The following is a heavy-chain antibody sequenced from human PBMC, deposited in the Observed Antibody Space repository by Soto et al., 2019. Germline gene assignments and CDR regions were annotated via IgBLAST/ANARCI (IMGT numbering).Heavy chain of an antibody. Sequence: SETLSLTCTVSGGSISSSSYHWGWIRQPPGKGLEWIGSIYYSGSTYYNPSLKSRVTISVDTSKNQFSLKLSSVTAADTAVYYCARRGYSSGWYFDYWGQGTLVTVSS. CDR3: ARRGYSSGWYFDY. V-gene: IGHV4-39*01. CDR2: IYYSGST. D-gene: IGHD6-19*01. CDR1: GGSISSSSYH. J-gene: IGHJ4*02.